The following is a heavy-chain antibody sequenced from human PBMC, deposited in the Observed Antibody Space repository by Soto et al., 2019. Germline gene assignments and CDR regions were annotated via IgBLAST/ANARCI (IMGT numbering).Heavy chain of an antibody. Sequence: SETLSLTCTVSGGSTSTYYWSWVRQPAGKGLEWIGYVYYSGTTNYNPSLKSRVTISVDLSKNRFSLRLSSVTTADTALYYCARTTAVPNTLRARYFFDYWGQGTLVTVSS. CDR3: ARTTAVPNTLRARYFFDY. J-gene: IGHJ4*02. V-gene: IGHV4-59*01. CDR2: VYYSGTT. D-gene: IGHD4-17*01. CDR1: GGSTSTYY.